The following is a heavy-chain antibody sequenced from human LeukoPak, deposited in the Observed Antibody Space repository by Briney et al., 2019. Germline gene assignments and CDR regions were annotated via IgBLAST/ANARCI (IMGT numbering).Heavy chain of an antibody. J-gene: IGHJ6*03. CDR3: ARGHRYCSSTSCYLPPYYYYYYMDV. D-gene: IGHD2-2*01. CDR1: GGTFSSYA. V-gene: IGHV1-8*02. CDR2: MNPNSGNT. Sequence: GASVKVSCKASGGTFSSYAISWVRQAPGQGLEWMGWMNPNSGNTGYAQKFQGRVTMTRNTSISTAYMELSSLRSEDTAVYYCARGHRYCSSTSCYLPPYYYYYYMDVWGKGTTVTISS.